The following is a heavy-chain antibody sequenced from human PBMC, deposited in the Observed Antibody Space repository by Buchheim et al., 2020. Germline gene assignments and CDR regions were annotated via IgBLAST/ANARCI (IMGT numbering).Heavy chain of an antibody. Sequence: EVQLVESGGGLVQPGGSLRLSCAASGFTVSSNYMSWVRQAPGKGLEWVSVIYSGGSTYYAASVKGRCTISRDNSKNTPYLQMNSLRAEDTAVYYCARMGNWNDAYFNYWGQRTL. CDR2: IYSGGST. V-gene: IGHV3-66*01. CDR1: GFTVSSNY. CDR3: ARMGNWNDAYFNY. J-gene: IGHJ4*02. D-gene: IGHD1-1*01.